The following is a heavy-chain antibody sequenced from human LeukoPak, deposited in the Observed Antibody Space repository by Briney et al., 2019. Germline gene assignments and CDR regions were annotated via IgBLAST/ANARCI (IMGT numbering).Heavy chain of an antibody. D-gene: IGHD2-21*02. CDR1: GFTFSSYG. J-gene: IGHJ4*02. CDR2: ISGSGGST. CDR3: AKEACGGDCRYFDY. V-gene: IGHV3-23*01. Sequence: PGGSLSLSCAASGFTFSSYGMSWVRPAPGKGLEWVSAISGSGGSTYYADSVKGRFTISRDNSKNTLYLQMNSLRAEDTAVYYCAKEACGGDCRYFDYWGQGTLVTVSS.